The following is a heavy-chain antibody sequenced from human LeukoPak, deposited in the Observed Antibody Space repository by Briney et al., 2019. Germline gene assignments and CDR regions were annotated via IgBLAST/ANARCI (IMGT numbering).Heavy chain of an antibody. CDR3: ARPPTSIAAPGSNYYFDY. Sequence: KISCKGSGYSFTSYWIGWVRQMPGKGLEWMGGIIPIFGTANYAQKFQGRVTITADESTSTAYMELSSLRSGDTAVYYCARPPTSIAAPGSNYYFDYWGQGTLVTVSS. D-gene: IGHD6-6*01. CDR2: IIPIFGTA. V-gene: IGHV1-69*01. J-gene: IGHJ4*02. CDR1: GYSFTSYW.